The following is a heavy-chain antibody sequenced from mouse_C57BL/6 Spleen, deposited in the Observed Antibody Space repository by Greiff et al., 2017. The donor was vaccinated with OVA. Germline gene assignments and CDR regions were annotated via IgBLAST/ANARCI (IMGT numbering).Heavy chain of an antibody. CDR1: GFTFSDYG. D-gene: IGHD2-5*01. J-gene: IGHJ2*01. Sequence: EVQVVESGGGLVKPGGSLKLSCAASGFTFSDYGMHWVRQAPEKGLEWVAYISSGSSTIYYADTVKGGFTISRDNATNTLFLQMTSLRSEDTAMYYCARASKTHYFDYWGQGTTLTVSS. CDR3: ARASKTHYFDY. V-gene: IGHV5-17*01. CDR2: ISSGSSTI.